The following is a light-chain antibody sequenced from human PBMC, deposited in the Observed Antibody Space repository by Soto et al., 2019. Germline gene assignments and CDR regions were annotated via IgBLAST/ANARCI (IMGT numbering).Light chain of an antibody. J-gene: IGLJ1*01. CDR3: SSYTSSSKH. V-gene: IGLV2-14*01. CDR2: DVS. CDR1: SSDVGDYNY. Sequence: QSALTQPASVSGSPGQSITISSTGTSSDVGDYNYVSWYQQHPGKAHKLMLYDVSNRPSGISNRFSGSKSGNTASLTISGLQSEEEADYYRSSYTSSSKHIGTGNKLTLL.